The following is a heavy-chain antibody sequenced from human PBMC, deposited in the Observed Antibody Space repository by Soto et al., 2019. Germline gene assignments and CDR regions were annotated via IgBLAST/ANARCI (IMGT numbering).Heavy chain of an antibody. Sequence: PGGSLRLSCAASGFTFSSYEMNWVRQAPGKGLEWVSYISSSGSTIYYADSVKGRFTISRDNAKNSLYLQMNSLRAEDTAVYYCASGEEMATIYEWGFDYWGQGTLVTVSS. CDR3: ASGEEMATIYEWGFDY. V-gene: IGHV3-48*03. CDR2: ISSSGSTI. D-gene: IGHD5-12*01. J-gene: IGHJ4*02. CDR1: GFTFSSYE.